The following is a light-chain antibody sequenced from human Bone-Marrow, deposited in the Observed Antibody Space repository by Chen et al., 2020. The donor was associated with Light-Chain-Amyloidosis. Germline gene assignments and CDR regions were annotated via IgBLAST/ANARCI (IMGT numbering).Light chain of an antibody. CDR1: QSVLHISDNKTY. J-gene: IGKJ3*01. CDR2: WAS. Sequence: DLVVTQSPDSLVVSLGERAPLHCTASQSVLHISDNKTYLAWYQQKPGQPPKLLIYWASYRECGVPDRFSGSGSGTDFTLTISSLQAEDVAVYYCQQYYGTPLTFGPGTKVDV. CDR3: QQYYGTPLT. V-gene: IGKV4-1*01.